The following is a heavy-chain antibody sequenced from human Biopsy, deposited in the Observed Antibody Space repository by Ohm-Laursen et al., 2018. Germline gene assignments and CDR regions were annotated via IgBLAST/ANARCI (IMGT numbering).Heavy chain of an antibody. CDR1: GFTFSNYW. CDR3: ARDQRGPSLLEAKLTPNYFDY. D-gene: IGHD1-1*01. J-gene: IGHJ4*02. CDR2: IRSGGDYM. V-gene: IGHV3-21*01. Sequence: SLRLSCAASGFTFSNYWMHWVRQPPGKGLEWVSSIRSGGDYMFYADSVKGRFTISRDNAKNSLYLQMNSLRAEDTAVYYCARDQRGPSLLEAKLTPNYFDYWGRGSLVTVSS.